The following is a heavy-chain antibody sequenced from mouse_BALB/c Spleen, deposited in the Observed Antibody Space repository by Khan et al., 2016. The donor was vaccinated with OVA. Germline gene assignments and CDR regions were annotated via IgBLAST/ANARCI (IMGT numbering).Heavy chain of an antibody. V-gene: IGHV1-18*01. CDR3: ARHGYGGFAY. CDR1: GYTFNDFI. D-gene: IGHD2-2*01. J-gene: IGHJ3*01. CDR2: INPNNCDT. Sequence: VQLQQSGPELVKPGASVKIPCKASGYTFNDFIIDWVKQSLGESLEWIGDINPNNCDTISNQKFKGKATLPVYKSSSTAYWDRRSLTSEDTAVYYCARHGYGGFAYWGQGTRVTVSA.